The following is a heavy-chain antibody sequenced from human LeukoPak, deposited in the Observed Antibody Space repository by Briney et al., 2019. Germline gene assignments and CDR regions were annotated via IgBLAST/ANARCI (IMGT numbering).Heavy chain of an antibody. CDR1: GFTFSSYA. J-gene: IGHJ4*02. CDR3: AGNSSGWGFFNY. CDR2: ISGRGDST. V-gene: IGHV3-23*01. Sequence: GGSPKLFCAVSGFTFSSYAMSWVRQAPGKGLECVSGISGRGDSTYYADSVKGRFTISRDNSKNTLYLQMNSLRAEDTAVYYCAGNSSGWGFFNYWGQGTLVTVSS. D-gene: IGHD6-19*01.